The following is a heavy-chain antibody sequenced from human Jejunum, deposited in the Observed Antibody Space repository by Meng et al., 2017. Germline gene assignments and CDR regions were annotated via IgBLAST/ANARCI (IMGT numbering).Heavy chain of an antibody. Sequence: GESLKISCAASVFTYNRYVMRWVRPAPGKGLEWVSAISDSGDKTYYADSVKGRFTISRDNSKNTLYLQMNSLRAEDTAVYYFAKGWDSSGGDYSYWGQGTLVTVSS. V-gene: IGHV3-23*01. CDR3: AKGWDSSGGDYSY. CDR1: VFTYNRYV. D-gene: IGHD6-19*01. J-gene: IGHJ4*02. CDR2: ISDSGDKT.